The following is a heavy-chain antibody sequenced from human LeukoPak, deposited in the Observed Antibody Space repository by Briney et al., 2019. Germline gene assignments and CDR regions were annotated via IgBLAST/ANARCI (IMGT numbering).Heavy chain of an antibody. V-gene: IGHV3-21*01. Sequence: GGSLRLSCAASVFTFSSYSMNWVRQAPGKGLEWVSSISSSSSYIYYADSVKGRFTISRDNAKNSLYLQMSSLRAEDTAVYYCARGVGGSIVVVPAARGCFDYWGQGTLVTVSS. CDR3: ARGVGGSIVVVPAARGCFDY. D-gene: IGHD2-2*01. CDR1: VFTFSSYS. CDR2: ISSSSSYI. J-gene: IGHJ4*02.